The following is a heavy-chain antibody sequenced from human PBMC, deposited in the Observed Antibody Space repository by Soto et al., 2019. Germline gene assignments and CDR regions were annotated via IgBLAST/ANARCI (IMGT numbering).Heavy chain of an antibody. J-gene: IGHJ4*02. Sequence: SVKVSCKASGGTFSSYAISWVRQAPGQGLEWMGGIIPIFGTANYAQKFQGRVTITADESTSTAYMELSSLRSEDTAVYYCARGRPYSSSWYYFDYWGQGTLVTVSS. CDR3: ARGRPYSSSWYYFDY. V-gene: IGHV1-69*13. CDR2: IIPIFGTA. D-gene: IGHD6-13*01. CDR1: GGTFSSYA.